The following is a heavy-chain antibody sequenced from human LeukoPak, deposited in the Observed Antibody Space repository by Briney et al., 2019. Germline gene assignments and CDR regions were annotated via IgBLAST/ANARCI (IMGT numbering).Heavy chain of an antibody. J-gene: IGHJ3*02. CDR3: ARDLWSLGSSWYDWAGNAFDI. V-gene: IGHV1-69*04. D-gene: IGHD6-13*01. Sequence: GASVKVSCKASGGTFSSYAISWVRQAPGQGLEWMGRIIPIPGKANYAQKFQGRVTITADKSTSTAYMELSSLRSEGTAVYYCARDLWSLGSSWYDWAGNAFDIWGQGTMVTVSS. CDR2: IIPIPGKA. CDR1: GGTFSSYA.